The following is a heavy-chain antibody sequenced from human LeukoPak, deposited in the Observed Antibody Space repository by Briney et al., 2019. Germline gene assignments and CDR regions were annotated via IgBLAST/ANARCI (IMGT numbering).Heavy chain of an antibody. J-gene: IGHJ5*02. V-gene: IGHV1-69*05. Sequence: ASVKVSCKASGGTFSSYAISWVRQAPGQGLEWMGGIIPIFGTANYAQKFQGRVTMTRDMSTSTVYMELSSLRSEDTAVYYCARDRTMITFGGVIATRRTYNWFDPWGQGTLVTVSS. D-gene: IGHD3-16*02. CDR1: GGTFSSYA. CDR3: ARDRTMITFGGVIATRRTYNWFDP. CDR2: IIPIFGTA.